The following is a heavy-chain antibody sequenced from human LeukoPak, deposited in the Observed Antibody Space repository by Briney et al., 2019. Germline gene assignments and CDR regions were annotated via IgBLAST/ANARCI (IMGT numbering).Heavy chain of an antibody. V-gene: IGHV3-7*01. Sequence: GGSLRLSCVVSGFSLRNYWMSWVRQAPGKGREWVANIKADATVKNYVDSVKGRFTISRENAQNSLYLQMPNLRAEDTAVYFCASETNWGQGSLVTVSS. CDR3: ASETN. CDR2: IKADATVK. J-gene: IGHJ4*02. CDR1: GFSLRNYW.